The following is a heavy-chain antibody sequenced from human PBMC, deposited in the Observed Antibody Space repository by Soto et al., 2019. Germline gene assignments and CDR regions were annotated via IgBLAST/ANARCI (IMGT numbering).Heavy chain of an antibody. J-gene: IGHJ4*02. Sequence: SVKVSCKASGFTFTSSAVQWVRQARGQRLEWIGWIVVGSGNTNYAQKFQERVTITRDMSTSTAYMELSSLRSEDTAVYYCAAIKDTAMVLIDYWGQGTLVTVSS. CDR3: AAIKDTAMVLIDY. V-gene: IGHV1-58*01. D-gene: IGHD5-18*01. CDR1: GFTFTSSA. CDR2: IVVGSGNT.